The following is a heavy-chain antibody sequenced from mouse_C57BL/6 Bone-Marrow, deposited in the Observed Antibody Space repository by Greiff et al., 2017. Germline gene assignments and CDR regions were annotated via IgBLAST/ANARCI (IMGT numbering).Heavy chain of an antibody. D-gene: IGHD1-1*02. V-gene: IGHV5-16*01. CDR3: ARGGPWFAY. Sequence: EVKLMESEGGLVQPGSSMKLSCTASGFTFSDYYMAWVRQVPEKGLEWVANINYDGSSTYYLDSLKSRFIISRDNAKNILYLQMSSLKSEDTATYYCARGGPWFAYWGQATLVTVSA. CDR1: GFTFSDYY. J-gene: IGHJ3*01. CDR2: INYDGSST.